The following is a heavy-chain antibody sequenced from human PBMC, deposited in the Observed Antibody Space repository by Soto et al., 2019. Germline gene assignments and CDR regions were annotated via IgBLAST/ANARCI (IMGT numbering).Heavy chain of an antibody. CDR2: IDKVGTDS. CDR1: EFTFSGRS. V-gene: IGHV3-74*01. CDR3: ARGWFGPDV. D-gene: IGHD3-10*01. J-gene: IGHJ6*04. Sequence: GGSLRLSCAAPEFTFSGRSVHWVRQAPGKGLVWVSGIDKVGTDSTYADSVKGRFTSSRDNAKNTVYLQMYSLRVEDTAVYYCARGWFGPDVWGKGTTVTVSS.